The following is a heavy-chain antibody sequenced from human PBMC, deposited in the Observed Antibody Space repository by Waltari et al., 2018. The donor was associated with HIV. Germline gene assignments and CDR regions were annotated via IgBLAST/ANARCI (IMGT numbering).Heavy chain of an antibody. CDR1: GGSISSGHYS. V-gene: IGHV4-30-4*08. J-gene: IGHJ3*02. D-gene: IGHD4-17*01. Sequence: QVQLQESGPGLVKPSQTLSLTGTVSGGSISSGHYSWSWTRQPPGKGLEWIGYIYYSGSTYYNPSLKSRVTISVDRSKNQFSLKLSSVTAADTAVYYCARRGATVTKDDAFDIWGQGTMVTVSS. CDR2: IYYSGST. CDR3: ARRGATVTKDDAFDI.